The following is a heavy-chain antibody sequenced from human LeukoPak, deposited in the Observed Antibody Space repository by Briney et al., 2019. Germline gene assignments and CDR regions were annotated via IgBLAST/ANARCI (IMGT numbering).Heavy chain of an antibody. CDR1: GYSFSTYW. Sequence: PGGSLRISCKGSGYSFSTYWINWVRQMPGKGLEWMGIIYPGDSDTRYSPSFQGQVTISADKSISTAYLQWSSLKASDTAMYYCATSKQKTRSNYYYYGMDVWGQGTTVTVSS. D-gene: IGHD1-14*01. CDR2: IYPGDSDT. V-gene: IGHV5-51*01. J-gene: IGHJ6*02. CDR3: ATSKQKTRSNYYYYGMDV.